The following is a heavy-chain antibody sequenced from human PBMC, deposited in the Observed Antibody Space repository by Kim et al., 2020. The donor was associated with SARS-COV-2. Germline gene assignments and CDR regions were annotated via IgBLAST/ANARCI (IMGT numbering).Heavy chain of an antibody. Sequence: GGSLRLSCAASGFTFSSYGMHWVRQAPGKGLEWVAVIWYDGSNKYYADSVKGRFTISRDNSKNTLYLQMNSLRAEDTAVYYCAREGADFWSGYSFDYWDQGTLVTVSS. CDR1: GFTFSSYG. J-gene: IGHJ4*02. CDR3: AREGADFWSGYSFDY. V-gene: IGHV3-33*01. D-gene: IGHD3-3*01. CDR2: IWYDGSNK.